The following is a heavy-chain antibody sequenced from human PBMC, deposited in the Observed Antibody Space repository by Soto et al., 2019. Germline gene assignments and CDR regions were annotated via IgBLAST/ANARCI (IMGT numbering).Heavy chain of an antibody. V-gene: IGHV1-8*01. CDR1: GYTFTSYD. CDR3: ARDSELRFLEWSNDGFDP. Sequence: ASVKVSCKASGYTFTSYDINWVRQATGQGLEWMGWMNPNSGNTGYAQKFQGRVTMTRNTSISTAYMELSSLRSEDTAVYYYARDSELRFLEWSNDGFDPWGQGTLVTVSS. J-gene: IGHJ5*02. D-gene: IGHD3-3*01. CDR2: MNPNSGNT.